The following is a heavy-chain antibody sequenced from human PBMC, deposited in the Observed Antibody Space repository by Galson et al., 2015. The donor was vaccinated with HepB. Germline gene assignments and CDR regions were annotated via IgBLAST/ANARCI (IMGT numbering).Heavy chain of an antibody. CDR3: AKGIGLLWFGEPDY. D-gene: IGHD3-10*01. CDR1: GLTFSSYA. Sequence: SLRLSCAASGLTFSSYAMSWVRQAPGKGLEWVSAISGSGGSTYYADSVKGRFTISRDNSKNTLYLQMNSLRAEDTAVYYCAKGIGLLWFGEPDYWGQGTLVTVSS. CDR2: ISGSGGST. V-gene: IGHV3-23*01. J-gene: IGHJ4*02.